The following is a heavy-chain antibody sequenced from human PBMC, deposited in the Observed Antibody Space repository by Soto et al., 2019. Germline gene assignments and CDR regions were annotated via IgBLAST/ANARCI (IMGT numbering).Heavy chain of an antibody. Sequence: GESLKISCKGSGYSFTSYRIGWVRQMPGKGLEWMGIMFPGDSDIRYSPSFQGQVTISADKSINTAYLQWRSLKASDTGIYYCTRGSGYGDFWGQGTLVTVSS. CDR3: TRGSGYGDF. J-gene: IGHJ4*02. V-gene: IGHV5-51*01. CDR1: GYSFTSYR. CDR2: MFPGDSDI. D-gene: IGHD3-22*01.